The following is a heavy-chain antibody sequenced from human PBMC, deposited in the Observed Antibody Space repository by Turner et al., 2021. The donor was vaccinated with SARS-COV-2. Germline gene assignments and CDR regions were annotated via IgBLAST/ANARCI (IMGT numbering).Heavy chain of an antibody. CDR2: IGTAGDP. D-gene: IGHD2-2*02. Sequence: EVQLVESGGGLVKPGGSLRLSCSASGFTFSSSDMHWVRQATGKGLEWVSGIGTAGDPYYPGSVKGRFTISRENAKNSLYLQMNSLRAGDTAVYYCARGRGYCSSTSCYTNDAFDIWGQGTMVTISS. CDR1: GFTFSSSD. CDR3: ARGRGYCSSTSCYTNDAFDI. J-gene: IGHJ3*02. V-gene: IGHV3-13*05.